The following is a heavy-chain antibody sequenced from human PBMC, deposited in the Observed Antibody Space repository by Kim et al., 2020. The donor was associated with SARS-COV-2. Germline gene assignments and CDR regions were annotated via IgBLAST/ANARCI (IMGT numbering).Heavy chain of an antibody. Sequence: SVKVSCKASGFTFTSSAVQWVRQARGQRLEWIGWIVVGSGNTNYAQKFQERVTITRDMSTSTAYMELSSLRSEDTAVYYCAAESRHVYNWNQKDYYFDYWGQGTLVTVSS. J-gene: IGHJ4*02. V-gene: IGHV1-58*01. CDR2: IVVGSGNT. CDR1: GFTFTSSA. D-gene: IGHD1-20*01. CDR3: AAESRHVYNWNQKDYYFDY.